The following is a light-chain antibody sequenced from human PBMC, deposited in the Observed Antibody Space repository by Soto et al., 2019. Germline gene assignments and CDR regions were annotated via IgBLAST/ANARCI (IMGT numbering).Light chain of an antibody. Sequence: QSWLTQPASVSGSPGQSITISCTGTSSDVGGYDYVSWYQLHPGKAPKLMVFEVSNRPSGVSYRFSGSKSGNTASLTISGLQAEDEADYFCSSYSISTAYLFGTGTNVTAL. V-gene: IGLV2-14*01. CDR2: EVS. J-gene: IGLJ1*01. CDR1: SSDVGGYDY. CDR3: SSYSISTAYL.